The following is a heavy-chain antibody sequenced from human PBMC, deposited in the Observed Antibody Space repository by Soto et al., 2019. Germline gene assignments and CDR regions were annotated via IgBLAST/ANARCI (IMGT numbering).Heavy chain of an antibody. CDR1: GDSISSSNW. Sequence: QVQLQESGPGLVKPSGTLSLTCAVSGDSISSSNWWSWVRQPPGKGLEWIGEIYHSGNTMYNPSLQSRVTISSDTXKNQFSLKLNSVTAADTAMYYCARESPAVAATYDYWGQGTLVTVSS. J-gene: IGHJ4*02. V-gene: IGHV4-4*02. D-gene: IGHD6-19*01. CDR3: ARESPAVAATYDY. CDR2: IYHSGNT.